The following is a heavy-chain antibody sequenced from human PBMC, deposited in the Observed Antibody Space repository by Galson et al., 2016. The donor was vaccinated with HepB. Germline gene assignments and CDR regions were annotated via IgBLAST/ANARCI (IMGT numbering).Heavy chain of an antibody. CDR1: GLTVGGNY. Sequence: SLRLSCAVSGLTVGGNYMSWVRQAPGKGLEWASSIFSGGGTYYADSLKGRVTISRDNSKNTLYLQMNNLRFDDTAAYYCARFGGATGGDWLDPWGQGTRVTVSS. D-gene: IGHD2-8*02. CDR2: IFSGGGT. V-gene: IGHV3-53*01. J-gene: IGHJ5*02. CDR3: ARFGGATGGDWLDP.